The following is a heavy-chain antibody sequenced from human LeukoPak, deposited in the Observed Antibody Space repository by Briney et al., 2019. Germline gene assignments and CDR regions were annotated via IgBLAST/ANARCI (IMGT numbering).Heavy chain of an antibody. D-gene: IGHD3-22*01. CDR1: GFTFSSYG. V-gene: IGHV3-30*02. CDR2: IRYDGSNK. Sequence: PGGSLRLSCAASGFTFSSYGMHWVRQAPGKGLAWVAFIRYDGSNKYYADSVKGRFTISRDNSKNTLYLQMNSLRAEDTAVYYCAKDWRKYYYDSSGYYYDYWGQGTLVTVSS. J-gene: IGHJ4*02. CDR3: AKDWRKYYYDSSGYYYDY.